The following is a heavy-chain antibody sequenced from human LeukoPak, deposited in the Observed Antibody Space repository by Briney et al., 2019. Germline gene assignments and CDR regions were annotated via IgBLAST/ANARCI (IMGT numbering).Heavy chain of an antibody. J-gene: IGHJ6*03. Sequence: PSETLSLTCAVYGGSFSGYYWSWIRQPPGKGLEWIGEINHSGSTNYNPSLKSRVTISVDTSKNQFSLKLSSVTAADTAVYYCARVMTVTKYYYYYYMDVWGKGTTVTISS. V-gene: IGHV4-34*01. CDR1: GGSFSGYY. CDR3: ARVMTVTKYYYYYYMDV. CDR2: INHSGST. D-gene: IGHD4-17*01.